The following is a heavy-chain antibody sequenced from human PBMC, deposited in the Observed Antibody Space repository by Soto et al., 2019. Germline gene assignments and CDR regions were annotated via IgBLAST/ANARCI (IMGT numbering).Heavy chain of an antibody. CDR1: GVSIISTNYF. V-gene: IGHV4-39*01. CDR3: ARLQGRGWFWFDP. J-gene: IGHJ5*02. Sequence: SETLSLTCTVSGVSIISTNYFWGWIRQPPGKGLEWIANIYYRGSTYYNTSLKSRVTISVDTSKNQFSLKLSSVTAADTAVYYCARLQGRGWFWFDPWGQGTLVTVSS. D-gene: IGHD6-19*01. CDR2: IYYRGST.